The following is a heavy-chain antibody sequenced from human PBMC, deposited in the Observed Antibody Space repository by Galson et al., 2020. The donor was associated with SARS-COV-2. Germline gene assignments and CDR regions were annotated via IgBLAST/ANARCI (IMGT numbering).Heavy chain of an antibody. V-gene: IGHV4-61*02. J-gene: IGHJ4*02. CDR3: ARDGSGWYYFDY. Sequence: SETLSLTCTVSGGSISSGSYYWSRHRQPAGQGREGYSRHYSSGSNNHNPSLKSRVTISVDTSNNQFSLKLSSVTAADTAVYYCARDGSGWYYFDYWGQGTLVTVCS. CDR2: HYSSGSN. D-gene: IGHD6-19*01. CDR1: GGSISSGSYY.